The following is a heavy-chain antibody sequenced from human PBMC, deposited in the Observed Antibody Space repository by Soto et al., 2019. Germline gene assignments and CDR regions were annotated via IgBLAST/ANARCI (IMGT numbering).Heavy chain of an antibody. CDR3: ARDRQNNFFYS. Sequence: SETLSLTCTVSGASMSSGGYYWTWIRQSPGKGLEWIGYIYYSGSTYYNPSLESRVAISLDTSRSQFSLTLHSVTAADTAIYYCARDRQNNFFYSWGQGTLVPVSS. V-gene: IGHV4-31*03. CDR1: GASMSSGGYY. J-gene: IGHJ5*01. CDR2: IYYSGST.